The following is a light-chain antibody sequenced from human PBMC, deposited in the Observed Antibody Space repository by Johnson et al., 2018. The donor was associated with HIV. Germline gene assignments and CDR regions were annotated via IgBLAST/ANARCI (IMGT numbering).Light chain of an antibody. V-gene: IGLV1-51*01. CDR1: SSHIGNNY. Sequence: AVLTQPPSVSAAPGQMVTISCSGSSSHIGNNYVSWYQQLPGTAPKLLIYDNNKRPSGIPGRFSGSKSGTSATLGITGLQTGDEADYYCGTWESSLSAGLYVFGTGTKVTVL. CDR3: GTWESSLSAGLYV. CDR2: DNN. J-gene: IGLJ1*01.